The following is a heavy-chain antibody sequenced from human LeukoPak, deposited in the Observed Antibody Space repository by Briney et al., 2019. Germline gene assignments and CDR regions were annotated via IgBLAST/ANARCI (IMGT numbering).Heavy chain of an antibody. J-gene: IGHJ4*02. CDR3: ARGAALLEAAGNYFDY. Sequence: GGSLRLSCAASGFTVSSNYMSWVRQAPGKGLEWVSVIYSGGSTYYADSVKGRFTISRDNSKNTLYLQMNSLRAEDTAVYYCARGAALLEAAGNYFDYWGQGTLVTVSS. D-gene: IGHD6-13*01. V-gene: IGHV3-53*01. CDR1: GFTVSSNY. CDR2: IYSGGST.